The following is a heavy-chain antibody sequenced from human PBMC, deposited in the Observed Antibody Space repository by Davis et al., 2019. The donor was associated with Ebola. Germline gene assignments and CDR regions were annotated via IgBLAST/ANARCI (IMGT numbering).Heavy chain of an antibody. CDR1: GDTFTDYN. D-gene: IGHD4-11*01. V-gene: IGHV1-2*06. CDR3: ARGHNYAHEY. Sequence: ASAKISCKASGDTFTDYNIHWMRQAPGQGLEWLGRVILKSGATNYAQKFQGRVTMTRDTSISTVYMELSSLRYDDTADYYCARGHNYAHEYWGQGTLVTVSS. CDR2: VILKSGAT. J-gene: IGHJ4*02.